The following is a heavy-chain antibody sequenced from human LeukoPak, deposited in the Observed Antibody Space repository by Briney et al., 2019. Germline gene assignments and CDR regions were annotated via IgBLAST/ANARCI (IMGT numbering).Heavy chain of an antibody. J-gene: IGHJ4*02. V-gene: IGHV4-59*01. Sequence: ESSETLSLTCTVSGGSISSYYWSWIRQPPGKGLEWIGYMYYSGSTNYNPSLKSRVTISVDTSKNQLSLKLSSVTAADTAVYYCARVWVVAAGYYFDYWGQGTLVTVSS. D-gene: IGHD2-2*01. CDR2: MYYSGST. CDR1: GGSISSYY. CDR3: ARVWVVAAGYYFDY.